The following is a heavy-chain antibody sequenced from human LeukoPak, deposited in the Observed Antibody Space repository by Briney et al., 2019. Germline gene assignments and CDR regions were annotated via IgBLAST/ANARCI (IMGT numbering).Heavy chain of an antibody. D-gene: IGHD6-13*01. Sequence: ASVKVSCKASGYTFTSYDINWVRQATGQGLEWMGWMNPNSGNTGYAQKFQGRVTMTRNTSISTAYMELSSLRSEDTAVYYCARARGSSRSGRGRWFDPWGQGTLVTVSS. CDR1: GYTFTSYD. CDR3: ARARGSSRSGRGRWFDP. J-gene: IGHJ5*02. CDR2: MNPNSGNT. V-gene: IGHV1-8*01.